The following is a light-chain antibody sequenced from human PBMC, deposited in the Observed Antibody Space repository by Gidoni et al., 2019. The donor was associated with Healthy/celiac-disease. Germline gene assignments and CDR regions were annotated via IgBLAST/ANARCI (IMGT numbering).Light chain of an antibody. Sequence: EIVLMQSPGTLPLSPGERATLSCMASQSVSSSYLAWYQWKPGQAPRLLIYGASSRATGIPDRFSGRGSGTDFTLTISRLDPEDFAVYYCQKYGSSPYTFGQGTKLEIK. CDR1: QSVSSSY. V-gene: IGKV3-20*01. CDR2: GAS. J-gene: IGKJ2*01. CDR3: QKYGSSPYT.